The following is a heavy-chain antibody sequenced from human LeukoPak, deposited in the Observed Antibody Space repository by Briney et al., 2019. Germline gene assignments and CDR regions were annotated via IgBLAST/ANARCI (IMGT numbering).Heavy chain of an antibody. V-gene: IGHV3-48*01. CDR3: ARDYSYGFLN. J-gene: IGHJ4*02. D-gene: IGHD5-18*01. CDR2: ISGSSRPT. Sequence: GGSLRLSCAASGFTFSSYSMNWVRQAPGRGLEWVSYISGSSRPTYYADSVKGRFTISRDNAKNSLYLQMNSLRAEDTAVYYCARDYSYGFLNWGQGTLVTVSS. CDR1: GFTFSSYS.